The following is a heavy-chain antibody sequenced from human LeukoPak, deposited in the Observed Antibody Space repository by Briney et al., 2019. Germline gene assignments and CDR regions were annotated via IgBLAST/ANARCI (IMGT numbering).Heavy chain of an antibody. CDR3: ARAPTMVRGVIILNDAFDI. J-gene: IGHJ3*02. CDR2: IYTSGST. V-gene: IGHV4-61*02. CDR1: GGSISSGSYY. Sequence: SQTLSLTCTVSGGSISSGSYYWSWIRQPAGKGLEWIGRIYTSGSTNYNPSLKSRVTISVDTSKNQFSLKLSSVTAADTAVYYCARAPTMVRGVIILNDAFDIWGQGTMDTVSS. D-gene: IGHD3-10*01.